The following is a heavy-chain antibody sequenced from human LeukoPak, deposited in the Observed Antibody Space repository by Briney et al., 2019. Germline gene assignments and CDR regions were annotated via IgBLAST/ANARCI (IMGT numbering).Heavy chain of an antibody. Sequence: GASVKVSCKASGYTFTSYDINWVRQASGQGLEWMGWMSPKSANTGYAQKFQGRVTMTRNTSISTAYMELSSLRSEDTAVYYCARGGLVRGVMRPLYYYYYMDVWGKGTTVTISS. CDR1: GYTFTSYD. CDR3: ARGGLVRGVMRPLYYYYYMDV. D-gene: IGHD3-10*01. J-gene: IGHJ6*03. V-gene: IGHV1-8*02. CDR2: MSPKSANT.